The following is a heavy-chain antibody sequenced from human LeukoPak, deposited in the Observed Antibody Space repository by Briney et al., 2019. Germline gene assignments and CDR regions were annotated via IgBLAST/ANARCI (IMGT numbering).Heavy chain of an antibody. CDR2: INHSGST. CDR1: GGSFSGYY. CDR3: ARALLWFGELLDY. J-gene: IGHJ4*02. D-gene: IGHD3-10*01. Sequence: SETLSLTCAVYGGSFSGYYWSWIRQPPGKGLEWIGGINHSGSTNYNPSLKSRVTISVDTSKNQFSLKLSSVTAADTAMYYCARALLWFGELLDYWGQGTLVTVSS. V-gene: IGHV4-34*01.